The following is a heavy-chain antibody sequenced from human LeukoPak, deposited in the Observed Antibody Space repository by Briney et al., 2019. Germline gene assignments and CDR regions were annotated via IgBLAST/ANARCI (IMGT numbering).Heavy chain of an antibody. Sequence: GESLKISCKTSGYSFTSYWITWVRQMPGKGLEWMGIIYPDDSDTTYGPSFQGQVTISADKSINTAYLQWSSLKASDTAMYYCARRDYGGKHFDYWGQGTLVTVSS. CDR2: IYPDDSDT. CDR1: GYSFTSYW. J-gene: IGHJ4*02. D-gene: IGHD4-23*01. CDR3: ARRDYGGKHFDY. V-gene: IGHV5-51*01.